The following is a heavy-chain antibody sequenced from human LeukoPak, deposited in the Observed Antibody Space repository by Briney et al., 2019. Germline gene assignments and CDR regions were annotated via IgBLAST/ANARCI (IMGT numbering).Heavy chain of an antibody. Sequence: SGPTLVNPTQTLTLTCTFSGFSLSTSGMRVSGIRQPQGKALEWLARIDWDDDKFYSTSLKTRLTISKDTSKNQVVLTMTNMDPVDTATYYCARSPFRTFTLDYWGQGTLVTVSS. CDR1: GFSLSTSGMR. J-gene: IGHJ4*02. CDR3: ARSPFRTFTLDY. CDR2: IDWDDDK. D-gene: IGHD2/OR15-2a*01. V-gene: IGHV2-70*04.